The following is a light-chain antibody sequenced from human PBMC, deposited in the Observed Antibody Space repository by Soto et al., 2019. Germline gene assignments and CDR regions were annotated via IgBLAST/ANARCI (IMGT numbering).Light chain of an antibody. Sequence: EIVLTQSPGTLSLSPGERATLSCRASQSVSSSCLAWYQQKPGQAPRLLIYGASSRATGIPDRFSGSGSGTDFTLTISRLEPEDFAMYYCHQYGSSRVTFAQGTRLEIK. CDR1: QSVSSSC. V-gene: IGKV3-20*01. J-gene: IGKJ5*01. CDR2: GAS. CDR3: HQYGSSRVT.